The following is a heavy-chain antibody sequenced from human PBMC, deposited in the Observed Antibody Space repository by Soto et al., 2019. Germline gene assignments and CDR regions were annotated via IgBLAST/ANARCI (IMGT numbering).Heavy chain of an antibody. CDR3: ARGPILPCATSWLAP. CDR1: GGIFSSFS. D-gene: IGHD3-10*02. Sequence: QVQLVQSGAEVKTPGSSVEVSCKASGGIFSSFSITWVRQVPGHGLEWMGGIIPMTGTPNYAEKFQGRLTLTADASTRTAYLILSSLKSEDTAVYYCARGPILPCATSWLAPWGQGTVVIVSS. J-gene: IGHJ5*02. V-gene: IGHV1-69*01. CDR2: IIPMTGTP.